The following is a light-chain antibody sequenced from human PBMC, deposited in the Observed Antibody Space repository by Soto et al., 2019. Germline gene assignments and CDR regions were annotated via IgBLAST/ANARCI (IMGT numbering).Light chain of an antibody. CDR1: SSDVGSYNR. CDR2: EVS. CDR3: SSFTSTSTYV. Sequence: QSVLTQPPSVSGSPGQSVAISCSGTSSDVGSYNRVSWYQQPPGTAPKVMIYEVSNRPSGVPDRFSGSKSGNTAFLTISGLQAEDEADYYCSSFTSTSTYVFGTGTKLTVL. J-gene: IGLJ1*01. V-gene: IGLV2-18*02.